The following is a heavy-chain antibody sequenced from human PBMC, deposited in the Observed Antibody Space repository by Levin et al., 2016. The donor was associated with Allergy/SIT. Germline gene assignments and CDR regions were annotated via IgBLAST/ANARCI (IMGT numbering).Heavy chain of an antibody. CDR1: GFSFTTNW. CDR3: ARQEITFGGVIAYFDY. J-gene: IGHJ4*02. CDR2: IDPGDSYT. Sequence: ESLKISCKGSGFSFTTNWIAWVRQMPGKGLQWMGRIDPGDSYTDYSPSFQGHVTISADKSINTAYLHWNGLKASDSAIYYCARQEITFGGVIAYFDYWGQGTHVTVSS. D-gene: IGHD3-16*02. V-gene: IGHV5-10-1*01.